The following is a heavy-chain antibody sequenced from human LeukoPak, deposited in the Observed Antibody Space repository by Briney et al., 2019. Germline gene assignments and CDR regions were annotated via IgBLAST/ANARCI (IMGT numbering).Heavy chain of an antibody. CDR1: GFIVSSFS. V-gene: IGHV3-48*02. J-gene: IGHJ3*01. CDR2: ISSSGAT. Sequence: GGSLRLSCAASGFIVSSFSMNWVRQVPGKGLEWVSYISSSGATYYADSMKGRLIISRDDGQNSLYLQMNSLSDEDTAVYYCVGILRGSGNYGAFDVWGQGTLVTVSS. CDR3: VGILRGSGNYGAFDV. D-gene: IGHD1-26*01.